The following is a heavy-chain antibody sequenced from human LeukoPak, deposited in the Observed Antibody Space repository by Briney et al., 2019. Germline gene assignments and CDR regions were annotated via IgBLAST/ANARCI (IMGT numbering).Heavy chain of an antibody. CDR1: GYTFTGYY. CDR3: ARGIVDTAIGDIDY. Sequence: GVSVKVSCKASGYTFTGYYMHWVRQAPGQGLEWMGWINTNTGNPTYAQGFTGRFVFSLDTSVSTAYLQISSLKAEDTAVCYCARGIVDTAIGDIDYWGQGTLVTVSS. CDR2: INTNTGNP. D-gene: IGHD5-18*01. J-gene: IGHJ4*02. V-gene: IGHV7-4-1*02.